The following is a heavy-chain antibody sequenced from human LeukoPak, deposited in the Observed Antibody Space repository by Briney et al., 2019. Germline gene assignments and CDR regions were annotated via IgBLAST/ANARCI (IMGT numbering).Heavy chain of an antibody. CDR1: GDITHY. D-gene: IGHD1-26*01. J-gene: IGHJ4*02. Sequence: SETLSLTCTVSGDITHYWGWIRQPPGKGLECIGSIYFSGSTYYNPSLRSRVTISLDTSKKQLSLKMSSVTAADTAVYYCAKHNGGGVGSYVAPGPPDYFDYWGRGTLVTVSS. CDR3: AKHNGGGVGSYVAPGPPDYFDY. CDR2: IYFSGST. V-gene: IGHV4-39*01.